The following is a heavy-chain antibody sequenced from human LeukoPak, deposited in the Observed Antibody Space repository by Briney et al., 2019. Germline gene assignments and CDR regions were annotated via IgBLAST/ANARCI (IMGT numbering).Heavy chain of an antibody. CDR2: FDPEDGET. CDR3: ARVSGKLERGYSYVWAYYFDY. Sequence: ASVKVSCKVSGYTLTELSMHWVRQAPGKGLEWMGGFDPEDGETIYAQKFQGRVTMTEDTSTDTAYMELSSLRSEDTAVYYCARVSGKLERGYSYVWAYYFDYWGQGTLVTVSS. CDR1: GYTLTELS. D-gene: IGHD5-18*01. J-gene: IGHJ4*02. V-gene: IGHV1-24*01.